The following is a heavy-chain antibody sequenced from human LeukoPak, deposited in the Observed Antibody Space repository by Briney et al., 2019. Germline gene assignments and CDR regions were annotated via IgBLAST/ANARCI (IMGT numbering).Heavy chain of an antibody. V-gene: IGHV4-59*08. J-gene: IGHJ3*02. Sequence: SETLSLTCTVSGGSISSYYWSWIRQPPGKGLEWLGYIYYSGSTNYNPSLKSRVTISVDTSKNQFSLKLSSVTAADTAVYYCARQYSSGWDTIDAFDIWGQGTMVTVSS. CDR2: IYYSGST. D-gene: IGHD6-19*01. CDR3: ARQYSSGWDTIDAFDI. CDR1: GGSISSYY.